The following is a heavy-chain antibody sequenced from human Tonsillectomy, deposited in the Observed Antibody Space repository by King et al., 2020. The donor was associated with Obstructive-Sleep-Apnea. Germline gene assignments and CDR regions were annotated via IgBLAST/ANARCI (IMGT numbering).Heavy chain of an antibody. J-gene: IGHJ6*02. D-gene: IGHD3-9*01. CDR1: GGSISSSIYY. V-gene: IGHV4-39*01. Sequence: LQLQESGPGLVKPSETLSLTCTVSGGSISSSIYYWGWIRQPPGKGLEWIGSIYYSGSTYYNPSLKIRVTISLDTSKNQFSLKLGSVTAADTAVYYCARGNYDILTGYYYYGMDVWGQGTTVTVSS. CDR3: ARGNYDILTGYYYYGMDV. CDR2: IYYSGST.